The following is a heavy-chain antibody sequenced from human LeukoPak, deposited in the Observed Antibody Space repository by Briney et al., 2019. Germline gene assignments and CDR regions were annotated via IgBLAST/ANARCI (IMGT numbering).Heavy chain of an antibody. CDR2: IIPIFGTA. D-gene: IGHD2-2*01. J-gene: IGHJ6*02. V-gene: IGHV1-69*13. Sequence: GASVKVSCKASGGTFSSYAISWVRQAPGQGLEWMGGIIPIFGTANYAQKFQGRVTITADESTSTAYMELSSLRSEDTAVYYCASEVPQYQLPNYYYYYGMDVWGQGTTVTVSS. CDR3: ASEVPQYQLPNYYYYYGMDV. CDR1: GGTFSSYA.